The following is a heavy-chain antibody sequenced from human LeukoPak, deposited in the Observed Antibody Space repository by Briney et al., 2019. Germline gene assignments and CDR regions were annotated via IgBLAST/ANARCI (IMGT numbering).Heavy chain of an antibody. J-gene: IGHJ5*02. V-gene: IGHV3-7*03. CDR2: IKQDGSDK. CDR3: VRDTGRSWSS. Sequence: PGGSLRLSCAASGFTFSSNWMIWVRQAPGKGLEWVANIKQDGSDKNYVDSVKSRFTISRDNAKSSVYLQMNSLRAEDTAVYFCVRDTGRSWSSWGQGTLVTVSS. D-gene: IGHD6-13*01. CDR1: GFTFSSNW.